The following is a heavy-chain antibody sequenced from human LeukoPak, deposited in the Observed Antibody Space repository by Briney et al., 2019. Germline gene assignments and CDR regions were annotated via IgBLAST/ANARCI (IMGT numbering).Heavy chain of an antibody. J-gene: IGHJ4*02. D-gene: IGHD6-13*01. Sequence: RIKSKTDGGTIDYAAPVKGRFTISRDDSKNTLFLQMSRLRTEDTAVYYCTTDEAAGTDYWGQGTLVTVSS. CDR2: IKSKTDGGTI. CDR3: TTDEAAGTDY. V-gene: IGHV3-15*01.